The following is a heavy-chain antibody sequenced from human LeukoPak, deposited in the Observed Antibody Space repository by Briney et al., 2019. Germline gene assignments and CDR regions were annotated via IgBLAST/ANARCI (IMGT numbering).Heavy chain of an antibody. J-gene: IGHJ4*02. CDR2: IYYSGST. V-gene: IGHV4-39*01. CDR3: ARPGYDILTGYTYYFDY. Sequence: PSETLSLTCTVSGGSISSSSYYWGWIRQPPGKGLEWIGSIYYSGSTYYNPSLKSRVTISVDTSKNQFSLKLSSVTAADTAVYHCARPGYDILTGYTYYFDYWGQGTLVTVSS. CDR1: GGSISSSSYY. D-gene: IGHD3-9*01.